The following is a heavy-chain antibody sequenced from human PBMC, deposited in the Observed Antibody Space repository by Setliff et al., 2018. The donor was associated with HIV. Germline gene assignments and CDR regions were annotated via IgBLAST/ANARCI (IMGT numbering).Heavy chain of an antibody. D-gene: IGHD2-8*01. CDR1: GYSLSTYA. Sequence: AASVKVSCKASGYSLSTYAISWVRQAPGQGLEWMGWIDSNNGNRNFAQKFRGRVTMTTDISTNTAYMGVRSLSFDDTAVYYCVRLTADRTNYYYYMDVWGKGTTVTVSS. J-gene: IGHJ6*03. CDR2: IDSNNGNR. V-gene: IGHV1-18*01. CDR3: VRLTADRTNYYYYMDV.